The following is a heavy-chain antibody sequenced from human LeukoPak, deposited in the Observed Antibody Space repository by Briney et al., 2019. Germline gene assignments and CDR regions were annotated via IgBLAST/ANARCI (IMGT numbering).Heavy chain of an antibody. Sequence: SETLSLTCTVSGGSISSDYWSWIRQPDGKGLEWIGRIYTSGSTNYNPSLKSRVSMSVDTSKNQFSLKLSSVTAADTAVYYCARGMVRGVIMPYYYYYMDVWGKGTTVTISS. V-gene: IGHV4-4*07. CDR2: IYTSGST. D-gene: IGHD3-10*01. CDR1: GGSISSDY. J-gene: IGHJ6*03. CDR3: ARGMVRGVIMPYYYYYMDV.